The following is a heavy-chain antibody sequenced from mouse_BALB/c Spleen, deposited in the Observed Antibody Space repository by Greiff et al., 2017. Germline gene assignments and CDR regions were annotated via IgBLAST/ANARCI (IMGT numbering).Heavy chain of an antibody. CDR3: ARGHYGSSYVDYFDY. CDR2: INPNNGGT. V-gene: IGHV1-18*01. CDR1: GYTFTDYN. D-gene: IGHD1-1*01. Sequence: VQLQQSGPELVKPGASVKIPCKASGYTFTDYNMDWVKQSHGKSLEWIGDINPNNGGTIYNQKFKGKATLTVDKSSSTAYMELRSLTSEDTAVYYCARGHYGSSYVDYFDYWGQGTSVTVSS. J-gene: IGHJ4*01.